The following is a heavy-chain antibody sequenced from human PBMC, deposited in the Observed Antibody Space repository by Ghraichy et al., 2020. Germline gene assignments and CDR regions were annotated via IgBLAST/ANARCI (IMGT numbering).Heavy chain of an antibody. V-gene: IGHV4-34*01. Sequence: SETLSLTCAVYGGSFSGYYWSWIRQPPGKGLEWIGEINHSGITNYKPSLKSRVTTSVDTSKNQFSLKLSSVTAADTAVYYCARGRGYGGGIDYWGQGTLVTVSS. CDR2: INHSGIT. CDR3: ARGRGYGGGIDY. CDR1: GGSFSGYY. D-gene: IGHD4-23*01. J-gene: IGHJ4*02.